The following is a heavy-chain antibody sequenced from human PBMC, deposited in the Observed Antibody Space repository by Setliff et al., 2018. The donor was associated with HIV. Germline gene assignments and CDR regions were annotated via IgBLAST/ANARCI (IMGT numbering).Heavy chain of an antibody. CDR2: ISAYDDNT. Sequence: ASVKVSCKASGYTFMNYGLSWVRQAPGQGLEWMGWISAYDDNTYYVQKFQGRVTMTTDTSTKTAFLELRKLRSDDTAVYFCAREERYYDGKGALDYWGQGMLVTVSS. V-gene: IGHV1-18*01. J-gene: IGHJ4*02. CDR3: AREERYYDGKGALDY. CDR1: GYTFMNYG. D-gene: IGHD3-22*01.